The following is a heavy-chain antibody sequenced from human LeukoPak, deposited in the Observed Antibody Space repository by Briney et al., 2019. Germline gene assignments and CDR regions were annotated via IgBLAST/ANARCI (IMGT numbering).Heavy chain of an antibody. J-gene: IGHJ3*02. D-gene: IGHD6-6*01. Sequence: ASVKVSCKASGYTFTDYGISWVRQAPGQGLEWMGWISAYNGNTYFAQKFQGRVTMTTDTSTTTAYMELRSLRSDDTAVYYCARDRWSSSSSEGVFDIWGQGTMVTVFS. CDR1: GYTFTDYG. V-gene: IGHV1-18*01. CDR3: ARDRWSSSSSEGVFDI. CDR2: ISAYNGNT.